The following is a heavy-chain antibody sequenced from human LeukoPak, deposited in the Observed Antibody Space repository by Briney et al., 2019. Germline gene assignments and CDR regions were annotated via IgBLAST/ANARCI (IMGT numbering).Heavy chain of an antibody. Sequence: GGSLRLSCAASGFTFSNYNMNWVRQAPGKGLEWVSSISSSSSYIYYADSMKGRFTISRDNAKNSLYLQMNSLRAEDTAVYYCARDDTDAFDIWGQGTVVTVSS. J-gene: IGHJ3*02. CDR1: GFTFSNYN. V-gene: IGHV3-21*01. CDR3: ARDDTDAFDI. CDR2: ISSSSSYI. D-gene: IGHD2-2*02.